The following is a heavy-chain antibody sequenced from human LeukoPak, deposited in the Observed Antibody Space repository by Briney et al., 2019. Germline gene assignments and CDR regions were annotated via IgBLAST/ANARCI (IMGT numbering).Heavy chain of an antibody. J-gene: IGHJ4*02. V-gene: IGHV4-59*01. D-gene: IGHD1-26*01. CDR3: ASVGATRLFDY. CDR2: IYYSGST. Sequence: SETLSLTCTVSGGSISSYYWSWIRQPPGKGLEWIGYIYYSGSTNYNPSLKSRVTISVDTSKNQFSLKLSSVTAADTAVYYCASVGATRLFDYWGQGTLVTVSS. CDR1: GGSISSYY.